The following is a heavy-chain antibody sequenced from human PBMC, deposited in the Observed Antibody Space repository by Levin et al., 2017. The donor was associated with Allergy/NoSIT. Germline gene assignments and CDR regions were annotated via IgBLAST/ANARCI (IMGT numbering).Heavy chain of an antibody. D-gene: IGHD4-17*01. V-gene: IGHV3-23*01. CDR1: GITFSSSA. J-gene: IGHJ4*02. CDR3: SNGNYGEFILKG. Sequence: LSLTCAASGITFSSSAMSWVRQAPGKGPEWVSAISDSGSRTYYRSSVKGRFTISRDNSKSTLYLQMNSLRAEDTAVYYCSNGNYGEFILKGWGQGTLVTVSS. CDR2: ISDSGSRT.